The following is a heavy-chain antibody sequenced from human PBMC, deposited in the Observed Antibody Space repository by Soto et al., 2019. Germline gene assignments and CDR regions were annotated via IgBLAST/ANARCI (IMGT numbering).Heavy chain of an antibody. CDR2: IYYSGST. Sequence: SETLSLTCTVSGGSISSYYWSWIRQPPGKGLEWIGYIYYSGSTNYNPSLKSRVTISVDTSKNQFSLKLSSVTAADTAVYYCARHPFSIAAAGNMHYYYYMDVWGKGTTVTVSS. D-gene: IGHD6-13*01. V-gene: IGHV4-59*08. CDR3: ARHPFSIAAAGNMHYYYYMDV. CDR1: GGSISSYY. J-gene: IGHJ6*03.